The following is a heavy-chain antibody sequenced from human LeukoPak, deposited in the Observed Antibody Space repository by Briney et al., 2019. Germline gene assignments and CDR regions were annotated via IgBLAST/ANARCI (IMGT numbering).Heavy chain of an antibody. CDR2: IYYSGST. V-gene: IGHV4-39*01. CDR3: ARHELSGRWLLDY. CDR1: GGSISSSSYY. J-gene: IGHJ4*02. Sequence: SETLSLTCTVSGGSISSSSYYWGWIRQPPGKGLEWIGSIYYSGSTYYNPSLKSRVTISVDTSKNQFSLKLSSVTAADTAVYYCARHELSGRWLLDYWGQGTLVIVSS. D-gene: IGHD5-24*01.